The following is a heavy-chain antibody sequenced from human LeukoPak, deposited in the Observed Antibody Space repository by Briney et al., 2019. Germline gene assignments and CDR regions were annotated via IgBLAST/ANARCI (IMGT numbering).Heavy chain of an antibody. J-gene: IGHJ4*02. CDR3: AAAIQVASFYFHY. CDR1: GFTFSTYG. Sequence: GGSLRLSCAAPGFTFSTYGMNWVRQAPGKGLEWVSAITGSGGSTYYADSVKGRFTISRDNSKNTLYLQMNSLRAEDTAVYYCAAAIQVASFYFHYWGQGTLVTVSS. V-gene: IGHV3-23*01. D-gene: IGHD2-2*01. CDR2: ITGSGGST.